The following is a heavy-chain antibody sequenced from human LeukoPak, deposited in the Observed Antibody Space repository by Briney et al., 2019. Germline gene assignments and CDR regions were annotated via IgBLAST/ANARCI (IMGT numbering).Heavy chain of an antibody. CDR2: ISNGGGST. D-gene: IGHD6-19*01. CDR3: AKAQRSSGSLNYFDY. CDR1: GFTFSSYA. V-gene: IGHV3-23*01. J-gene: IGHJ4*02. Sequence: PGGSLRLSCAASGFTFSSYAMSWVRQAPGKGLEWVSTISNGGGSTYYADSVKGRFTISRDNSTNTLYVQMNSLRADDTAVYYCAKAQRSSGSLNYFDYWGQGTLVTVSS.